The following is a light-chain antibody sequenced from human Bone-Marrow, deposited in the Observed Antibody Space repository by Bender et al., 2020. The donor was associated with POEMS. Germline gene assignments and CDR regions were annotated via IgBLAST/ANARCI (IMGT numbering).Light chain of an antibody. CDR1: KLGDKF. J-gene: IGLJ1*01. V-gene: IGLV3-1*01. CDR3: AAWDDNLSGPLYV. Sequence: SYELTQPPSVSVSPGQTARITCSGDKLGDKFTYWYQQKPGQSPVLVMYQDTRRPSGIPERFSGSNSGNTATLTIRGARALDEADYYCAAWDDNLSGPLYVFGTGTKVTVL. CDR2: QDT.